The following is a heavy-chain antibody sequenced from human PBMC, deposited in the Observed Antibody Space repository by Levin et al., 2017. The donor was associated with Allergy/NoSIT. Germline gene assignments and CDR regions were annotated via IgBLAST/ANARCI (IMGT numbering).Heavy chain of an antibody. D-gene: IGHD3-10*01. CDR3: ARDRKYSASGVMDWYFEL. CDR2: IYYTGNT. Sequence: SETLSLTCTVSGGSINSGDYYWSWIRQHPGKGLEWIGYIYYTGNTYYNPSLKSRVTISLDTSKNQVSLTLNSATAADTAVYYCARDRKYSASGVMDWYFELWGRGTLVTVSS. J-gene: IGHJ2*01. V-gene: IGHV4-31*03. CDR1: GGSINSGDYY.